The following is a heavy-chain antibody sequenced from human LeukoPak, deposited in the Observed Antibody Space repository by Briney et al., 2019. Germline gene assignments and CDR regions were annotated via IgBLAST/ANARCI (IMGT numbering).Heavy chain of an antibody. CDR2: INHSGST. V-gene: IGHV4-34*01. D-gene: IGHD3-22*01. CDR3: ARLLRDDSSGYYYLSDAFDI. Sequence: SETLSLTCAVYGGSFSGYYWSWIRQPPGKGLEWVGEINHSGSTNYNPSLKSRVTISVDTSKNQFSLKLSSVTAADTAVYYCARLLRDDSSGYYYLSDAFDIWGQGTMVTVSS. CDR1: GGSFSGYY. J-gene: IGHJ3*02.